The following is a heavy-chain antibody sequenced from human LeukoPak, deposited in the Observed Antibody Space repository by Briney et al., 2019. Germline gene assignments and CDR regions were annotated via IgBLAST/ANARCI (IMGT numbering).Heavy chain of an antibody. CDR1: GFSFNTYG. J-gene: IGHJ4*02. CDR2: IRHDGNRE. D-gene: IGHD4-11*01. Sequence: GGSLRLSCAASGFSFNTYGMHWVRQAPGRGLDWLAFIRHDGNRESYADSVKGRFTLSRDNSKNTLYLQMNSLRGDDTAVYYCAKDIDPYSNCWDSFDFWGQGILVTVSS. V-gene: IGHV3-30*02. CDR3: AKDIDPYSNCWDSFDF.